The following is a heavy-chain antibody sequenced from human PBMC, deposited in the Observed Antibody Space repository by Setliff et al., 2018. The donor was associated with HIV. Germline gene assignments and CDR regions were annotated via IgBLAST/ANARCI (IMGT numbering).Heavy chain of an antibody. Sequence: PSETLSLTCTVSGGSIRSHCWSWIRQPPGKGLEWIGSFYHTGSTHYNPSLKSRTTMSLDTSRNQVSLKLSSVSAADTAVYYCARDQGLELRGDYYYYGMDVWGQGTTVTVSS. CDR3: ARDQGLELRGDYYYYGMDV. D-gene: IGHD1-7*01. J-gene: IGHJ6*02. CDR2: FYHTGST. CDR1: GGSIRSHC. V-gene: IGHV4-59*11.